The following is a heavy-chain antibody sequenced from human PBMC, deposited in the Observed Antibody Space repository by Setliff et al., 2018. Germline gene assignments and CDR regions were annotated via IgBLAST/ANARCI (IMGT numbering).Heavy chain of an antibody. D-gene: IGHD2-15*01. CDR1: GYTFTSYE. CDR3: ARGYCSGGSCYSGYYYYMDV. CDR2: MNPNSGAT. V-gene: IGHV1-8*02. J-gene: IGHJ6*03. Sequence: RASVKVSCKTSGYTFTSYEINWVRQSTGQGPEWMGRMNPNSGATRYAQKFQGRVTMTRKISTSTAYMELSSLRSEDTAVYYCARGYCSGGSCYSGYYYYMDVWGKGTTVTVSS.